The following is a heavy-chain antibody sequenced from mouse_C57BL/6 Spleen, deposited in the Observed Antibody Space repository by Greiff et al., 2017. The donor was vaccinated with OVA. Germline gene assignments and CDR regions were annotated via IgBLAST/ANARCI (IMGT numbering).Heavy chain of an antibody. CDR3: ARGRTAQATGFAY. V-gene: IGHV1-52*01. CDR2: IDPSDSET. CDR1: GYTFTSYW. Sequence: QVQLQQPGAELVRPGSSVKLSCKASGYTFTSYWMHWVKQRPIQGLEWIGNIDPSDSETHYNQKFKDKATLTVDKSSSTAYMQLSSLTSEDSAVYYCARGRTAQATGFAYWGQGTLVTVSA. J-gene: IGHJ3*01. D-gene: IGHD3-2*02.